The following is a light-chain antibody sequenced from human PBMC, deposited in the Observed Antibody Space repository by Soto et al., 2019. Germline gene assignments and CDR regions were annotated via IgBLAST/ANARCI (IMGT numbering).Light chain of an antibody. CDR2: DAS. CDR1: QSISSW. J-gene: IGKJ1*01. CDR3: QQYNSYWT. V-gene: IGKV1-5*01. Sequence: EIQMTPSPSTLSASAVERVTITCRASQSISSWLAWYQQKPGKAPKLLIYDASSLESGVPSWFSGSGSGTEFTLTISSLQPDDFATYYCQQYNSYWTFGQGTKVDIK.